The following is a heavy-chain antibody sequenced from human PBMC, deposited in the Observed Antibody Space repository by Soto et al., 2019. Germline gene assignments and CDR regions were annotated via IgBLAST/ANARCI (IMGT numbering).Heavy chain of an antibody. J-gene: IGHJ6*02. CDR1: GYTFTSYD. CDR3: AREKSSRGYYYGMDV. D-gene: IGHD6-13*01. Sequence: ASLKVSCKASGYTFTSYDINWVRQATGQGLEWMGWMNPNSGNTGYAQKFQGRVTVTRDTSISTAYMELSSLRSEDTAVYYCAREKSSRGYYYGMDVWGQGTTVTVSS. V-gene: IGHV1-8*01. CDR2: MNPNSGNT.